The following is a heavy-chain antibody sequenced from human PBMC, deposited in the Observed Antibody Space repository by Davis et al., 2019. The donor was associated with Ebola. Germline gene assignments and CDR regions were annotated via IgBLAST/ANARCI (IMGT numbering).Heavy chain of an antibody. CDR3: ARHWPLTGRGAFDI. D-gene: IGHD7-27*01. CDR1: GGSISSYH. Sequence: PSETLSLTCTVSGGSISSYHWSWIRQPPGKGLEWIGYIYYSGSTNYNPSLKSRVTISVDTSKNQFSLKLSSVTAADTAVYYCARHWPLTGRGAFDIWGQGTMVTVSS. V-gene: IGHV4-59*08. J-gene: IGHJ3*02. CDR2: IYYSGST.